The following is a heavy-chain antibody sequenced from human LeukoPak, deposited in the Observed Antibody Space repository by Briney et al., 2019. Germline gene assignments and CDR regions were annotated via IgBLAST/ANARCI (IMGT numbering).Heavy chain of an antibody. CDR3: ARDPSNYYGSGSYCDY. J-gene: IGHJ4*02. D-gene: IGHD3-10*01. CDR1: GFTFSSYA. CDR2: ISGSGGST. Sequence: GGSLRLSCAASGFTFSSYAMSWVRQAPGKGLEWVSVISGSGGSTYYADSVKGRSTIFRDNSKNSLYLQMNSLRADDTAVYYCARDPSNYYGSGSYCDYWGQGTLVTVSS. V-gene: IGHV3-23*01.